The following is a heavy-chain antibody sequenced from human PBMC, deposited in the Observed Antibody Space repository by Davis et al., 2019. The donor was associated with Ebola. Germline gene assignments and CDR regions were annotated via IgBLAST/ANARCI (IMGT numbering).Heavy chain of an antibody. D-gene: IGHD2-15*01. CDR1: GYTFTSYG. V-gene: IGHV1-18*01. Sequence: ASVKVSCKASGYTFTSYGIGWVRQAPGQGLEWMGWISAYNGNTNYAQKLQGRVTMTTDTSTSTAYMELRSLRSDDTAVYYCARDNGYCSGGSCYSAGWFDPWGQGTLVTVSS. J-gene: IGHJ5*02. CDR3: ARDNGYCSGGSCYSAGWFDP. CDR2: ISAYNGNT.